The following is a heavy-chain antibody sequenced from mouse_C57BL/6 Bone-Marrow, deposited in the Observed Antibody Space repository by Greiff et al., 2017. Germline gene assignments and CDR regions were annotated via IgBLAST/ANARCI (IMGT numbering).Heavy chain of an antibody. CDR3: ARREGPLYAMDY. J-gene: IGHJ4*01. CDR1: GFSLSTSGMG. CDR2: IYWDDDK. Sequence: QVTLKVSGPGILQSSQTLSLTCSFSGFSLSTSGMGVSWLRQPSGKGLEWLAHIYWDDDKRYNPSMKSRLTVSKDTSRNQVFLKIASVDTADTASYHCARREGPLYAMDYWGQGTSVTVSS. V-gene: IGHV8-12*01.